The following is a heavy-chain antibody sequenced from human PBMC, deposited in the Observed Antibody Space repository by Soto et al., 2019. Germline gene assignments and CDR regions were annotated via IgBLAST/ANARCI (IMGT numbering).Heavy chain of an antibody. J-gene: IGHJ5*02. CDR2: ISWNSGSI. D-gene: IGHD3-3*01. CDR3: AKDIRHDFWSGSNWFDP. CDR1: GFTFDDYA. V-gene: IGHV3-9*01. Sequence: GGSLRLSCAASGFTFDDYAMHWVRQAPGKGLEWVSGISWNSGSIGYADSVKGRFTISRDNAKNSLYLQMNSLRAEDTALYYCAKDIRHDFWSGSNWFDPWGQGTLVTVSS.